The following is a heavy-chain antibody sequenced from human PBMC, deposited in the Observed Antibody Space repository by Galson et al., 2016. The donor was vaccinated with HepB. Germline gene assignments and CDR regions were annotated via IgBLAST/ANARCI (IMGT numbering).Heavy chain of an antibody. J-gene: IGHJ4*02. V-gene: IGHV3-23*01. D-gene: IGHD1-26*01. CDR1: GFTFSSYA. CDR3: AKRAGGGTYYAIDY. CDR2: ISGSGGST. Sequence: SLRLSCAASGFTFSSYALSWVRQAPGKGLEWVSAISGSGGSTYHADSVKGRFTISRDNSKNTLNLQMDSLRVGDTALYFCAKRAGGGTYYAIDYWGQGTLVTVSS.